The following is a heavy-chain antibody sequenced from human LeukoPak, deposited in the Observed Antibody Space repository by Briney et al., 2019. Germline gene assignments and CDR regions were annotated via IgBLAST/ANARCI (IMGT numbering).Heavy chain of an antibody. Sequence: SETLSLTCTVSGGSISSGDYYWSWIRQPPGKGLEWIGYIYYSGSTYYNPSLKSRVTISVDTSKNQFSLKLSSVTAADTAIYYCARDVHYYDTSGYYYELDYWGQGTLVTVSS. D-gene: IGHD3-22*01. CDR1: GGSISSGDYY. V-gene: IGHV4-30-4*01. CDR2: IYYSGST. J-gene: IGHJ4*02. CDR3: ARDVHYYDTSGYYYELDY.